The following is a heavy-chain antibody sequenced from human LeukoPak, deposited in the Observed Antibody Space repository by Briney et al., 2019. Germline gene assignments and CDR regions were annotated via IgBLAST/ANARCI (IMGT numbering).Heavy chain of an antibody. CDR3: AREVPDYYDSSGSLGGFDY. D-gene: IGHD3-22*01. V-gene: IGHV3-66*01. CDR1: GFPVSGSY. J-gene: IGHJ4*02. Sequence: PGGSLRLSCAASGFPVSGSYMTWVRQAPGKGLEWVSVIYPGGDTYYADSVQGRFLISRDKSKNTVNLQMNSLRAEDTAVYYCAREVPDYYDSSGSLGGFDYWGQGTLVTVSS. CDR2: IYPGGDT.